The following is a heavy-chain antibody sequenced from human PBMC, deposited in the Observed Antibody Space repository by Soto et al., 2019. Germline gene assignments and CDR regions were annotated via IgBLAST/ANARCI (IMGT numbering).Heavy chain of an antibody. CDR3: ARWTAMVSLYYYYYGMDV. V-gene: IGHV3-7*01. CDR2: IKQDGSEK. J-gene: IGHJ6*02. CDR1: GFTFSSYW. D-gene: IGHD5-18*01. Sequence: GGSLRLSCAACGFTFSSYWMSWVRQAPGKGLEWVANIKQDGSEKYYVDSVKGRFTISRDNAKNSLYLQMNSLRAEDTAVYYCARWTAMVSLYYYYYGMDVLGQGTTVTVSS.